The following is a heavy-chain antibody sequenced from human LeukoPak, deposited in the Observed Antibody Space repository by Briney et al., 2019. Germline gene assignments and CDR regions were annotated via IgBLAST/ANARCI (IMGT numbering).Heavy chain of an antibody. CDR3: ARDRTQWLSSNWYGPFDP. Sequence: ASVKVSCKASGYTFTTYAMNWVRQAPGQGLEWMGWINTNTGNPTYAQGFTGRFVFSLDTSVSMAYLQISSLKAEDTAVYYCARDRTQWLSSNWYGPFDPWGQGTLVTVSS. V-gene: IGHV7-4-1*04. D-gene: IGHD6-13*01. CDR1: GYTFTTYA. J-gene: IGHJ5*02. CDR2: INTNTGNP.